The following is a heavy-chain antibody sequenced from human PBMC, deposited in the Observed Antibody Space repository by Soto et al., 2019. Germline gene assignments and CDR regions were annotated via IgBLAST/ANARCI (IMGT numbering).Heavy chain of an antibody. CDR3: TTGGSRSELLWFGEVPGDYYGMDV. CDR2: IKSKTDGGTT. D-gene: IGHD3-10*01. Sequence: PGGSLRLSCAASGFTFSNAWMSWVRQAPGKGLEWVGRIKSKTDGGTTDYAAPVKGRFTISRDDSKNTLYLQMNSLKTEDTAVYYCTTGGSRSELLWFGEVPGDYYGMDVWGQGTTVTVSS. J-gene: IGHJ6*02. CDR1: GFTFSNAW. V-gene: IGHV3-15*01.